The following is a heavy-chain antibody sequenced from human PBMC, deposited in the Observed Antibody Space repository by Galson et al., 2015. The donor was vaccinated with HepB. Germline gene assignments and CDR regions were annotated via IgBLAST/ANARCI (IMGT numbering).Heavy chain of an antibody. CDR2: ISWNSGSI. J-gene: IGHJ6*02. V-gene: IGHV3-9*01. CDR3: AKDTAASYYYGMDV. D-gene: IGHD6-25*01. Sequence: SLRLSCAASGFTFDDYAIHWVRQAPGKGLEWVSGISWNSGSIGYADSVKGRFTISRDNAKNSLYLQMNSLRAEDTALYYCAKDTAASYYYGMDVWGQGTTVTVSS. CDR1: GFTFDDYA.